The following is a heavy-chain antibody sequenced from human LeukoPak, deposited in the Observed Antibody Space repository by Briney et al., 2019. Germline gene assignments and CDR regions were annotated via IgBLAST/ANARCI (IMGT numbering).Heavy chain of an antibody. J-gene: IGHJ3*02. D-gene: IGHD3-22*01. V-gene: IGHV1-46*01. Sequence: ASVKVSCKASGYTFTSYYMHWVRQAPGQGLEWMGIINPSGGSTSYAQKFQGRVTMTRDTSTSTVYMELSSLRSEDTAVYYCARDGYDSSGYSDAFDIWGQGTTVTVSS. CDR2: INPSGGST. CDR3: ARDGYDSSGYSDAFDI. CDR1: GYTFTSYY.